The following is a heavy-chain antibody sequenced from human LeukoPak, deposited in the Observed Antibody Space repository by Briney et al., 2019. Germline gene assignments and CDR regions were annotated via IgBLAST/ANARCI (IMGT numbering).Heavy chain of an antibody. Sequence: SETLSLTCSVSGGSISTYYWSWIRQPPGKGLEWIGYIYYSGSTNYNPSLKSRVTISVDTSKNQFSLKLSSVTAADTAVYYCARRYYYGYFSWGQGTLVTVSS. D-gene: IGHD3-10*01. CDR2: IYYSGST. V-gene: IGHV4-59*08. CDR1: GGSISTYY. J-gene: IGHJ5*02. CDR3: ARRYYYGYFS.